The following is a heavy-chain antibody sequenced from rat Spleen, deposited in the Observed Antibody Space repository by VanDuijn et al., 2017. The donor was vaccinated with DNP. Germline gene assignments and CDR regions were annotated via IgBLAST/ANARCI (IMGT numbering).Heavy chain of an antibody. CDR1: GFTFSNYD. Sequence: EVQLVESGGGLVQPGRSMKLSCAASGFTFSNYDMAWVRQAPKKGLEWVATISYDGSRTYYRESVKGRFTISRDNAKSTLSLQMDTLRSEDTATYYCTRQVSGIPYWGQGTLVTVSS. V-gene: IGHV5-7*01. CDR2: ISYDGSRT. J-gene: IGHJ3*01. D-gene: IGHD1-11*01. CDR3: TRQVSGIPY.